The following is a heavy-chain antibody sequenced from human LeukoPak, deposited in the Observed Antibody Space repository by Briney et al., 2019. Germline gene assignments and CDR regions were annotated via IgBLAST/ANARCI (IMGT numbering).Heavy chain of an antibody. J-gene: IGHJ4*02. Sequence: PGGSLRLSCAASGFTFTTYSMNWVRQAPGKGLEWVSYISSSSSTIYYADSVKGRFTISGDNAKNSLYLQMNSLRAEDTAVYYCARGGSVAGSYYFDYWGQGTLVTVSS. CDR3: ARGGSVAGSYYFDY. CDR1: GFTFTTYS. D-gene: IGHD6-19*01. V-gene: IGHV3-48*01. CDR2: ISSSSSTI.